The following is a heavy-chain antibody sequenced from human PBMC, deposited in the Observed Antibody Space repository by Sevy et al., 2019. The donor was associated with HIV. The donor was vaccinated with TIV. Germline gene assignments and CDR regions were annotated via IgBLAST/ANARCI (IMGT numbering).Heavy chain of an antibody. Sequence: GGSLRLSCTASGFSFSSDWMHWVRQAPGKGLMWVSHISPDGSTTRYADSVKGRFTSSRDNAKNTLFLQMNSLRAEDTAVYYCARLGVYGSSSQMNSWGQGAQVTVSS. CDR2: ISPDGSTT. CDR3: ARLGVYGSSSQMNS. D-gene: IGHD6-6*01. CDR1: GFSFSSDW. J-gene: IGHJ4*02. V-gene: IGHV3-74*01.